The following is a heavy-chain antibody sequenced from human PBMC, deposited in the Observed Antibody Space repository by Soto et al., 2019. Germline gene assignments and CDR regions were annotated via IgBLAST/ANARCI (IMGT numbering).Heavy chain of an antibody. V-gene: IGHV1-46*01. J-gene: IGHJ4*02. CDR2: ISPDGGRT. CDR3: ARAVKYYDSADY. CDR1: GYTFTTYY. D-gene: IGHD3-22*01. Sequence: ASVKVSCKASGYTFTTYYMHWVRQAPGQGLEWMGIISPDGGRTSYAQKFQGRVTITADKSTSTAYMELSSLRSEDTAVYYCARAVKYYDSADYWGQGTLVTVSS.